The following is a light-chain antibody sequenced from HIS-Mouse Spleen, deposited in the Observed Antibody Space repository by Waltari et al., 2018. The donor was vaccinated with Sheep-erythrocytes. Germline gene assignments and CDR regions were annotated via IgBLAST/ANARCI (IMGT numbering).Light chain of an antibody. Sequence: QSALTQPRSVSGSPGQSVTISCTGTSSDVGGYNYVSCYQQHPGKAPKLMIYDVSKRPSGVPDRFSGSKSGNTASLTISGLQAEDEADYYGCSYAGSYNHVFATGTKVTVL. J-gene: IGLJ1*01. CDR3: CSYAGSYNHV. CDR2: DVS. CDR1: SSDVGGYNY. V-gene: IGLV2-11*01.